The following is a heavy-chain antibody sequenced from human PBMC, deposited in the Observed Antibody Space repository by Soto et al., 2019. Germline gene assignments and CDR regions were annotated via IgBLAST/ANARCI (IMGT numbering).Heavy chain of an antibody. CDR3: ARSHSSLWGEYFQH. Sequence: PAETLSLSCTVSGGTISIYYWSWMRQPPGKGLEWIGYIYYSGSTNYNPSLKSRVTISVDTSKNQFSLKLSSVTAADTAVYYCARSHSSLWGEYFQHWGQGTLVTVSS. CDR2: IYYSGST. J-gene: IGHJ1*01. CDR1: GGTISIYY. D-gene: IGHD6-6*01. V-gene: IGHV4-59*01.